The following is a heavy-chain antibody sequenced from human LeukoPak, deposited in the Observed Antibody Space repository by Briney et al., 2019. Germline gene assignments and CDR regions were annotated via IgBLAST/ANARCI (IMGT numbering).Heavy chain of an antibody. Sequence: SETLSLTCTVSGGSISSYYWSWIRQPPGKGLEWVGYIYYSGSTNYNPSLKSRVTISVDTSKNQFSLKLSSVTAADTAVYYCARVRATVRLGDPHYSYYGMDVWGQGTTVTVSS. CDR3: ARVRATVRLGDPHYSYYGMDV. CDR2: IYYSGST. V-gene: IGHV4-59*01. CDR1: GGSISSYY. J-gene: IGHJ6*02. D-gene: IGHD4-4*01.